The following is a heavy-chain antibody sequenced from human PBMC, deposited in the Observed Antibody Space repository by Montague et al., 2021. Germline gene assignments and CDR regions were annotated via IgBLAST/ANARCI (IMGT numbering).Heavy chain of an antibody. D-gene: IGHD1-26*01. CDR1: GYTFNDYH. CDR2: IFPNSGVT. Sequence: SVKVSCKASGYTFNDYHISWVRQASGQRLQWLGWIFPNSGVTNCAPTFRGRVTMTTDTSTRTAYMELGSLTYDDTAIYYCARSDIRRYSGSSSAYWGQGTMVSVSS. J-gene: IGHJ4*02. CDR3: ARSDIRRYSGSSSAY. V-gene: IGHV1-2*02.